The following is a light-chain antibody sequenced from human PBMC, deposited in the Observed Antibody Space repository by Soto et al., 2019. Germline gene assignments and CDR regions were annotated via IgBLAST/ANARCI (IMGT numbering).Light chain of an antibody. J-gene: IGLJ1*01. V-gene: IGLV2-14*01. CDR1: SSDIGGYNY. Sequence: QSALTQPASVSGSPGQSITISCTGTSSDIGGYNYVSWYQQHPVKAPKLMIYDVTNRPSGVSDRFSGSKSGNTASLTISGLHADEEADYCCSSSTSSSSPYVFGTGTKLTVL. CDR2: DVT. CDR3: SSSTSSSSPYV.